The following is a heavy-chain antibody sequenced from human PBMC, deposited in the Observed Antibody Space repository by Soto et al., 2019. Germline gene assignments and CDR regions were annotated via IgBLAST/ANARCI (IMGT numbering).Heavy chain of an antibody. D-gene: IGHD3-10*01. CDR2: IKEDGSET. CDR3: VTSGGSGRSGSYEVFDI. Sequence: PGGSLRLSCAASGFSFSGYWMSWVLQAPGKGLEWLANIKEDGSETSYVDSVKGRFTISRDNSKDSLYLQMSGLRAEDTAVYYCVTSGGSGRSGSYEVFDIWGQGTMVTVSS. V-gene: IGHV3-7*01. J-gene: IGHJ3*02. CDR1: GFSFSGYW.